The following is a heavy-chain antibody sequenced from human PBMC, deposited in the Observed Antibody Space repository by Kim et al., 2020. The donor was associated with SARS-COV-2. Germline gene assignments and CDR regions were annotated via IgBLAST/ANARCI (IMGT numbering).Heavy chain of an antibody. D-gene: IGHD6-19*01. CDR1: GFTVSSNC. V-gene: IGHV3-53*01. CDR2: IYSGGTT. CDR3: AGGDRGQWLVSTFFDY. Sequence: GGSLRLSCAASGFTVSSNCMSWVRQAPGKGLEWVSVIYSGGTTYYADSVKGRFTISRDNSKNTLYLQMNSLRAEDTAVYYCAGGDRGQWLVSTFFDYWGQGTLVTVSS. J-gene: IGHJ4*02.